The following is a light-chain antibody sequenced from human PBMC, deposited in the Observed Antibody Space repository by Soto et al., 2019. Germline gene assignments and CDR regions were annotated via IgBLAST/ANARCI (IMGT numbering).Light chain of an antibody. V-gene: IGLV2-14*01. CDR2: DVS. CDR1: SSDVGGYIY. Sequence: QSALTQPASVSGSPGQSITISCTGTSSDVGGYIYVSWYQQHPGKAPKLIIYDVSNRPSGVSNRFSGSKSGNTASLTISGLQAEDEADYYCNSYTSSSTYVFATGTKVTVL. J-gene: IGLJ1*01. CDR3: NSYTSSSTYV.